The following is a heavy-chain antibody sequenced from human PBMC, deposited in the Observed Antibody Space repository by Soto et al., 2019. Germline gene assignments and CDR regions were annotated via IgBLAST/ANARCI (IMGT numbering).Heavy chain of an antibody. V-gene: IGHV3-23*01. J-gene: IGHJ4*02. CDR2: IYGGGNGP. CDR1: GFTFSDFA. D-gene: IGHD2-2*03. Sequence: EVQVLESGGGLVQPGGSLRLSCAATGFTFSDFAMSWVRQAPGKGLEWVSRIYGGGNGPHYADSVKGRVTTSRDNSKNPLYLQMNTVRAEDTAVYYCAKMEGMDPWAYSFDYWGQGTLVTVSS. CDR3: AKMEGMDPWAYSFDY.